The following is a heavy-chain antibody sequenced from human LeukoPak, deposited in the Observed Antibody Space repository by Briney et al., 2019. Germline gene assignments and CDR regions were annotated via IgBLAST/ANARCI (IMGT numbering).Heavy chain of an antibody. D-gene: IGHD2/OR15-2a*01. Sequence: GGPLRLSCGASGFTFSSYAMSWLPRAPGRGVEWATAISGIGGRTSYADSGKGQFTISRDNSKNSLYLQRSSLRAENTALYYCAKKRESSPTSFDKWGEGTLASVSS. V-gene: IGHV3-23*01. CDR2: ISGIGGRT. CDR1: GFTFSSYA. J-gene: IGHJ4*02. CDR3: AKKRESSPTSFDK.